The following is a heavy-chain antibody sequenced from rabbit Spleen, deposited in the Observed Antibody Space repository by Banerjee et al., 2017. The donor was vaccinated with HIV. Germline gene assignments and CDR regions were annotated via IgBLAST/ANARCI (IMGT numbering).Heavy chain of an antibody. Sequence: EQLEESGGGLVKPEGSLTLTCKASGVSLNDKDVMCWVRQAPGKGLEWIACIDAGSSGFTYFASWAKGRFTISKTSSTTVTLQMTSLTAADTATYFCARDTSSSFSSYGMDLWGQGTLVTVS. CDR3: ARDTSSSFSSYGMDL. CDR1: GVSLNDKDV. V-gene: IGHV1S45*01. CDR2: IDAGSSGFT. J-gene: IGHJ6*01. D-gene: IGHD1-1*01.